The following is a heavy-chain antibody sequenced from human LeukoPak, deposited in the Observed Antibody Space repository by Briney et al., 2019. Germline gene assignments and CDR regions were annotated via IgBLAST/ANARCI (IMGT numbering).Heavy chain of an antibody. CDR3: ARAPNYCSSTSCYTGKAYYFDY. V-gene: IGHV4-34*01. Sequence: SETLSLTCAVYGGSFSNYYWSWIRQPPGKGLEWIGEINHSGSTNYNPSLKSRVTISVDTSTNQFSLKLSSVTAADTAVYYCARAPNYCSSTSCYTGKAYYFDYWGQGTLVTVSS. CDR2: INHSGST. J-gene: IGHJ4*02. D-gene: IGHD2-2*02. CDR1: GGSFSNYY.